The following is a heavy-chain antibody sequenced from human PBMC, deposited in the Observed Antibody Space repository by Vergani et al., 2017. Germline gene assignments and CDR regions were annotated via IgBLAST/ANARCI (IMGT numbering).Heavy chain of an antibody. Sequence: QVTLKESGPVLVKPTETLTLTCTVSGFSLSNARMGVSWIRQPPGKALEWLAHIFSNDEKSYSTSLKSRLTISKDTSKSQVVLTMTNMDPVDTATYYCAHGGYGSGYYFDYWGQGTLVTVSS. CDR1: GFSLSNARMG. J-gene: IGHJ4*02. CDR2: IFSNDEK. CDR3: AHGGYGSGYYFDY. V-gene: IGHV2-26*01. D-gene: IGHD3-10*01.